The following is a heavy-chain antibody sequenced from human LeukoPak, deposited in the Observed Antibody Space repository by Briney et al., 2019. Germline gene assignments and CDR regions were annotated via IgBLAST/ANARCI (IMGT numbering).Heavy chain of an antibody. V-gene: IGHV3-23*01. Sequence: GGSLRLSCAASGFIFRSYAMGWVRQAPGKGLEWVSGIRSSGGNTYYADSVKGRFTISRDNSKDTLFLQMNSLRAEDTALYYCAKDRGGSRGWFFDYWGRGTLVTVSS. CDR1: GFIFRSYA. CDR3: AKDRGGSRGWFFDY. D-gene: IGHD6-19*01. J-gene: IGHJ4*02. CDR2: IRSSGGNT.